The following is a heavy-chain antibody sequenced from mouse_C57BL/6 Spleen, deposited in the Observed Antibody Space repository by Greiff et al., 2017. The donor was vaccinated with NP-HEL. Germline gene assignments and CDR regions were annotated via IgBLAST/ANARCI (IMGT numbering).Heavy chain of an antibody. V-gene: IGHV2-9-1*01. CDR1: GFSLTSYA. CDR3: ARIEDYYGSSPYWYFDV. D-gene: IGHD1-1*01. Sequence: VQVVESGPGLVAPSQCLSITCTVSGFSLTSYAISWVRQPPGKGLEWLGVIWTGGGTNYNSALKSRLSISKDNSKSQVFLKMNSLQTDDTARYYCARIEDYYGSSPYWYFDVWGTGTTVTVSS. J-gene: IGHJ1*03. CDR2: IWTGGGT.